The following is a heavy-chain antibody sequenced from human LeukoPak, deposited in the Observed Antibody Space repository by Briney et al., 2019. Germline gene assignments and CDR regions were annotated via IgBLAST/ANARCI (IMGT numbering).Heavy chain of an antibody. J-gene: IGHJ6*02. V-gene: IGHV1-8*01. CDR1: GYTFTSYD. CDR2: LNPNSGNT. Sequence: ASVMVSCKASGYTFTSYDINWVRQATGQGLEWMGWLNPNSGNTGYAQKFQGRVTMTRNTSISTAYMELSSLRSEDTAVYYCARLSRTTGLMYYYYYYGMDVWGQGTTVTVSS. D-gene: IGHD1-1*01. CDR3: ARLSRTTGLMYYYYYYGMDV.